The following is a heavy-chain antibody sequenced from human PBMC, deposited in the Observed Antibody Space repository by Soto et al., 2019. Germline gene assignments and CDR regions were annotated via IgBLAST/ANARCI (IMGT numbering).Heavy chain of an antibody. Sequence: GSLRLSCAASGFTFSSYWMHWVRQAPGKGLVWVSRINSDGSTTTYADSVKGRFTISRDNAKNSLYLQMNSLRAEDTAVYYCAREGGAYYFEYWGLGTLVTVSS. CDR2: INSDGSTT. CDR1: GFTFSSYW. D-gene: IGHD3-3*01. V-gene: IGHV3-74*01. J-gene: IGHJ4*02. CDR3: AREGGAYYFEY.